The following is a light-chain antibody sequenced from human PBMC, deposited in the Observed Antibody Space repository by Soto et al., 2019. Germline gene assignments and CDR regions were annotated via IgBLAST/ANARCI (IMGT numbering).Light chain of an antibody. CDR1: SSDVGGYNY. CDR3: CSYGGSFYV. V-gene: IGLV2-11*01. CDR2: DVN. J-gene: IGLJ1*01. Sequence: QSALTQPHSVSGSPGQSVAISCSGTSSDVGGYNYVSWYQQHPGKAPKLIIFDVNKRPSGAPDRFSGSKSGSTASLTISGLQAEDEADYYCCSYGGSFYVVGTGTKLTVL.